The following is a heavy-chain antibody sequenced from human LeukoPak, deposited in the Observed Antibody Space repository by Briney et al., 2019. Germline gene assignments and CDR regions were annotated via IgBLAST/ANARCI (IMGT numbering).Heavy chain of an antibody. V-gene: IGHV4-31*03. D-gene: IGHD3-10*01. CDR3: ARAIENYYGSGTYLYYLDS. J-gene: IGHJ4*02. CDR1: GGSISSGGYY. Sequence: SQTLSLTCTVSGGSISSGGYYWSWLRQHPGKGLEWIGYVYYSGSTYYNPSLKSRVTISVDTSKNQFSLNVNSVTAADTAVYYCARAIENYYGSGTYLYYLDSWGQGALVTVSS. CDR2: VYYSGST.